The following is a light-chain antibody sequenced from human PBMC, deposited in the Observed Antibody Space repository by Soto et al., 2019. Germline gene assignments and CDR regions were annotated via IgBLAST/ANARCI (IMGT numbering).Light chain of an antibody. CDR3: AVWDDSLRGYV. CDR2: SNN. J-gene: IGLJ1*01. CDR1: SSNIGINF. V-gene: IGLV1-47*02. Sequence: QAVVSQPPSASGTPGQRVTISCSGSSSNIGINFVYWYQQLPGTAPKLLIYSNNQRLSGVPDRFTGSRSGTSASLAIRGLQSEDEADYYCAVWDDSLRGYVFGTGTKLTVL.